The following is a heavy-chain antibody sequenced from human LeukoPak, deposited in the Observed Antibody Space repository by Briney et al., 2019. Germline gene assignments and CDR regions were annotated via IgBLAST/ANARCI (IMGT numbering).Heavy chain of an antibody. CDR2: IIPILGIA. CDR3: ARDGDGGNSDY. D-gene: IGHD4-23*01. J-gene: IGHJ4*02. Sequence: SVKVSCKASVGTFSSYAISWVRQSPGHGLEGMGRIIPILGIANYAQKFQGRVTITADKSTSTAYMELSSLRSEDTAVYYCARDGDGGNSDYWGQGTLVTVSS. V-gene: IGHV1-69*04. CDR1: VGTFSSYA.